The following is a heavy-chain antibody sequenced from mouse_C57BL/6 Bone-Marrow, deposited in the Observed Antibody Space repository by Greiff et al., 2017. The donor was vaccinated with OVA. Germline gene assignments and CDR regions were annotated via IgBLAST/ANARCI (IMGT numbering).Heavy chain of an antibody. CDR2: IYPRSGNT. CDR1: GYTFTSYG. V-gene: IGHV1-81*01. J-gene: IGHJ4*01. CDR3: ARNGQLRLLDAMDY. D-gene: IGHD3-2*02. Sequence: VQLQQSGAELARPGASVKLSCKASGYTFTSYGISWVKQRTGQGLEWIGEIYPRSGNTYYNEKFKGKATLTADKSSSTAYMELRSLTSEDSAVYFCARNGQLRLLDAMDYWGQGTSVTVSS.